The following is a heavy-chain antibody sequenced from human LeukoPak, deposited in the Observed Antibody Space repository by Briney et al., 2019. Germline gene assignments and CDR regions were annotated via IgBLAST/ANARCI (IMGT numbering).Heavy chain of an antibody. Sequence: GGSLRLSCEASGVTFSTYGMSWVRQAPGKGLEWVSAISGSGGSTYYADSAKGRVTISRDNSKNTLYLQVNSLRVEDTAVYYCAKDRLGAMMYFDFWGQGTLVTVSS. CDR2: ISGSGGST. CDR1: GVTFSTYG. J-gene: IGHJ4*02. D-gene: IGHD1-26*01. V-gene: IGHV3-23*01. CDR3: AKDRLGAMMYFDF.